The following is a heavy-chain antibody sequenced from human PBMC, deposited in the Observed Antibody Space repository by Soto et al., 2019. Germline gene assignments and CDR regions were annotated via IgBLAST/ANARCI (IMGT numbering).Heavy chain of an antibody. J-gene: IGHJ5*02. Sequence: ASVKVSCKASGYTFTSYGISWLQQAPGQGLEWMGWISAYNGNTNYAQKLQGRVTMTADTSTSTAYMELRSLRSDDTAVYYCASPIPNGIAPDAWGQGTLVTVSS. CDR2: ISAYNGNT. D-gene: IGHD6-13*01. V-gene: IGHV1-18*01. CDR3: ASPIPNGIAPDA. CDR1: GYTFTSYG.